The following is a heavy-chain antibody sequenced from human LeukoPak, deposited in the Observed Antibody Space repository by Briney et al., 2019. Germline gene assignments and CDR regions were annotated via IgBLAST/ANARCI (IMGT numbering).Heavy chain of an antibody. Sequence: GGSLRLSCAASGFTFSTNSMNWVRQAPGKGLEWVSSISHTSSHIYYADSVKGRFTISRDNAKNSLYLQMNSLRAEDTAMYYCARMRSLWFGEPGPSDPWGQGTLVTVSS. CDR3: ARMRSLWFGEPGPSDP. CDR2: ISHTSSHI. D-gene: IGHD3-10*01. CDR1: GFTFSTNS. V-gene: IGHV3-21*04. J-gene: IGHJ5*02.